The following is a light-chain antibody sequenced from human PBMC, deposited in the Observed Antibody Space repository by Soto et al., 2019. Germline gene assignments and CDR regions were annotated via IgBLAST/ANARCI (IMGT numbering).Light chain of an antibody. CDR1: SGSIDSNY. CDR2: NDD. V-gene: IGLV6-57*04. CDR3: QSFDSTSRV. Sequence: NFMLTQPHSVSESPGKTVIISCTRSSGSIDSNYVQWFQKRPGSAPTTVIFNDDQRPSGVPARFSGSVDNSSNSASLTISGLRTEDEAEYYCQSFDSTSRVFGGGTKLTVL. J-gene: IGLJ3*02.